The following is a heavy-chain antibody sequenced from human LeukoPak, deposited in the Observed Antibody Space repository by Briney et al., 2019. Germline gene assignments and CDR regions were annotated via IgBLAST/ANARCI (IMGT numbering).Heavy chain of an antibody. V-gene: IGHV3-15*01. Sequence: GGSLRLSCAASGFTFSSYAMSWVRQAPGKGLEWVGRIKSKTDGGTTDYAAPVKGRFTISRDDSRNTLYLQMNSLKTEDTAVYYCTTVGYYDFWSGYSDYWGQGTLVTVSS. CDR3: TTVGYYDFWSGYSDY. J-gene: IGHJ4*02. CDR1: GFTFSSYA. D-gene: IGHD3-3*01. CDR2: IKSKTDGGTT.